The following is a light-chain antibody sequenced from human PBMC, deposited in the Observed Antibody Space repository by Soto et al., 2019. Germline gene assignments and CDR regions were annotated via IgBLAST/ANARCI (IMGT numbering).Light chain of an antibody. Sequence: DIQMTQSPSTLSGSVGDRVTITCRASQTISSWLAWYQQKPGKAPKLLIYKASTLKSGVPSRFSGSGSGTKFTLTISSLQPDDFATYYCQHYNSYSEAFGQRTKVELK. J-gene: IGKJ1*01. CDR3: QHYNSYSEA. CDR1: QTISSW. CDR2: KAS. V-gene: IGKV1-5*03.